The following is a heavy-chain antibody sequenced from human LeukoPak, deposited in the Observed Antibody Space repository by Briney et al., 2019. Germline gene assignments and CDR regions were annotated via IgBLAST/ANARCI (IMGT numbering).Heavy chain of an antibody. CDR2: ICYTGNI. V-gene: IGHV4-39*01. CDR1: GASIISSSCY. Sequence: PSETLSLTCAVSGASIISSSCYWGWVRQPPGKGLEWIGAICYTGNIYFNLSLKSRLTISVDTSKNQFSLKLDSVTAADTAVYYCARQPALRVDYYYGMDVWGQGTTVTVSS. D-gene: IGHD2-15*01. CDR3: ARQPALRVDYYYGMDV. J-gene: IGHJ6*02.